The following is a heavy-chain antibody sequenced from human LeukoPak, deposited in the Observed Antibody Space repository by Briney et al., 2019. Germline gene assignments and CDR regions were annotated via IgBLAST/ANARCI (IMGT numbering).Heavy chain of an antibody. D-gene: IGHD6-19*01. J-gene: IGHJ4*02. CDR3: ASGVAGTRD. Sequence: SETLSLSCTASVVAISSYDLTWIPQPPSKGLEWFGYIYYSGSTNYHPSLKRRVTISVDTSKNQFSLKLSSVTAADTAVYYFASGVAGTRDWGQGTLVTVSS. V-gene: IGHV4-59*01. CDR2: IYYSGST. CDR1: VVAISSYD.